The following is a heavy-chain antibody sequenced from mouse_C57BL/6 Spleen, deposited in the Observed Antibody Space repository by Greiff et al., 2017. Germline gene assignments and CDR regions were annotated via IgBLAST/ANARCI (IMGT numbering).Heavy chain of an antibody. CDR2: INPNNGGT. Sequence: VQLQQSGPELVKPGASVKMSCKASGYTFTDYNMHWVKQSHGKSLEWIGYINPNNGGTSYNQKFKGKATLTVNKSSSTAYMELRSLTSEDSAVYYCAPFYYGSRYWYFDVWGTGTTVTVSS. V-gene: IGHV1-22*01. CDR3: APFYYGSRYWYFDV. D-gene: IGHD1-1*01. J-gene: IGHJ1*03. CDR1: GYTFTDYN.